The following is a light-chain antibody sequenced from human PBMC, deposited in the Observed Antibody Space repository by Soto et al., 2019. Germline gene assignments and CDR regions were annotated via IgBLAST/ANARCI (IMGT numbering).Light chain of an antibody. V-gene: IGKV3-20*01. CDR1: QSVYNNY. J-gene: IGKJ2*01. CDR3: QRYGSSPPHT. Sequence: EIVLTQSPATLSLSPGEGATLSCRASQSVYNNYLAWYQQRPGQAPRLLISGASSRATGIPDRFSGSGSGTDFTLTISRLESEDFALYYCQRYGSSPPHTFGQGTKLEMK. CDR2: GAS.